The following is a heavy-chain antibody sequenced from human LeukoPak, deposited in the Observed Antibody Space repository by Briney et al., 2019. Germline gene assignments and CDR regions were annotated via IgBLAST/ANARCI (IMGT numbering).Heavy chain of an antibody. Sequence: ASVKVSCKASGYTFTSYGISWVRQAPGQGLEWMGWISAYNGNTNYAQKLQGRVTMTTDTSTSTAYMELRSLRSDDTAVYYCARDRPILVPAAPQGNWFDPWGQGTLVTVSS. J-gene: IGHJ5*02. CDR3: ARDRPILVPAAPQGNWFDP. CDR2: ISAYNGNT. CDR1: GYTFTSYG. V-gene: IGHV1-18*01. D-gene: IGHD2-2*01.